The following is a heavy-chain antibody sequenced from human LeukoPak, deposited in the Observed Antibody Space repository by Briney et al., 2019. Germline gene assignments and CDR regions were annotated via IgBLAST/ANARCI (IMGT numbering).Heavy chain of an antibody. CDR1: GYTFTSYA. CDR2: INTNTGNP. J-gene: IGHJ6*02. CDR3: ARGNSSGWYLDYYYYYGMDV. D-gene: IGHD6-19*01. Sequence: ASVKVSCKASGYTFTSYAMNWVRQAPGQGLEWMGWINTNTGNPTYAQGFTGRFVFSLDTSVSTAYLQISSLKAEDTAVYYCARGNSSGWYLDYYYYYGMDVWGQGSTVTVSS. V-gene: IGHV7-4-1*02.